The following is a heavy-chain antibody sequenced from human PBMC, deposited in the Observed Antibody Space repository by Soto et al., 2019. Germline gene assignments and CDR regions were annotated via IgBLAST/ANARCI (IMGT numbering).Heavy chain of an antibody. CDR1: GYTFTSYG. CDR3: AREIAAAAGGNWFDP. J-gene: IGHJ5*02. V-gene: IGHV1-18*01. D-gene: IGHD6-13*01. CDR2: ISAYHGNT. Sequence: QVQLVQSGAEVKKPGASVKVSCKASGYTFTSYGISWVRQAPGHGLEWMGWISAYHGNTNYAQKLQVRVTMTTDTSTSTAYMELRSLRSDDTAVYYCAREIAAAAGGNWFDPWGQGTLVTVSS.